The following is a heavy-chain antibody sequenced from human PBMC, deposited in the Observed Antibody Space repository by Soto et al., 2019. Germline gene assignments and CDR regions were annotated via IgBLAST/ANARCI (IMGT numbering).Heavy chain of an antibody. CDR1: GFTFSSYS. D-gene: IGHD2-15*01. CDR2: ISSSSSTI. CDR3: ARDLVYCSGGSCYSDPDY. V-gene: IGHV3-48*02. Sequence: EVQLVESGGGLVQPGGSLRLSCAASGFTFSSYSMNWVRQAPGKGLEWVSYISSSSSTIYYADSVKGRFTISRDNAKNSLYLQMNILRDEDTAVYYCARDLVYCSGGSCYSDPDYWGQGTLVTVSS. J-gene: IGHJ4*02.